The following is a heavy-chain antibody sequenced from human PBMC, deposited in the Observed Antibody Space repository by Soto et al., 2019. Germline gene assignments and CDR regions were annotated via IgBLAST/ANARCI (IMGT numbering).Heavy chain of an antibody. CDR2: IYYSGST. CDR1: GGSISSGGYY. D-gene: IGHD3-3*01. V-gene: IGHV4-31*03. CDR3: ARGGFWSGYYTLDFDY. J-gene: IGHJ4*02. Sequence: QVQLQESGPGLVKPSQTLSLTCTVSGGSISSGGYYWSWIRQHPGKGLEWIGYIYYSGSTYYNPSLKSRVTISVDTSKNQFSLKLSSVTAADTAVYYCARGGFWSGYYTLDFDYRGQGTLVTVSS.